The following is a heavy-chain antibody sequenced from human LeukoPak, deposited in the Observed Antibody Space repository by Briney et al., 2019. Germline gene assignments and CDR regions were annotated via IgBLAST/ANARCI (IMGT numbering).Heavy chain of an antibody. D-gene: IGHD3-22*01. V-gene: IGHV3-11*04. J-gene: IGHJ4*02. CDR1: GFIFSDYY. CDR3: ARDFYDTSGYYYDY. Sequence: PGGSLRLSCAASGFIFSDYYMSWIRQAPGKGLEWVSYISSGINIIYYADSVKGRFTISRDNAKNSLYLQMNSLRAEDTAVCYCARDFYDTSGYYYDYWGQGTLVTVSS. CDR2: ISSGINII.